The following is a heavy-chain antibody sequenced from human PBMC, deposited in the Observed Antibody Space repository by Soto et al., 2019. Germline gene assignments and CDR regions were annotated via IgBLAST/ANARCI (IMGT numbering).Heavy chain of an antibody. D-gene: IGHD3-3*01. CDR2: ISSSSSYI. Sequence: GGSLRLSCPASGFTFSSYSMNWVRQAPGKGLGWVSSISSSSSYIYYADSVKGRFTISRDNAKSSLYLQMNSLRAEDTAVYDCATGKPGRFGVVTMDDYWGQGTLVTVSS. CDR3: ATGKPGRFGVVTMDDY. V-gene: IGHV3-21*01. CDR1: GFTFSSYS. J-gene: IGHJ4*02.